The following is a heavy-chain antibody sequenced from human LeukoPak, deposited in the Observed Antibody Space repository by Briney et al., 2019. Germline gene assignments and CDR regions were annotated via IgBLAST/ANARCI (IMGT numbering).Heavy chain of an antibody. D-gene: IGHD1-26*01. CDR1: GYTLTELS. Sequence: ASVKVSCKVSGYTLTELSMHWVRQAPGKGLEWMGGFDPEDGETIYAQKFQGRVTMTEGTSTDTAYMELSSLRSEDTAVYYCATVRVGAHRFDPWGQGTLVTVSS. CDR2: FDPEDGET. CDR3: ATVRVGAHRFDP. J-gene: IGHJ5*02. V-gene: IGHV1-24*01.